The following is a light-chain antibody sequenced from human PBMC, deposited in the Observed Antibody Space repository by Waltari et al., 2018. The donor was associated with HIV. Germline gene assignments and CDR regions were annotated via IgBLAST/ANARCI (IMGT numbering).Light chain of an antibody. J-gene: IGLJ3*02. CDR2: EGS. Sequence: QSALTQPASVSGSPGQSITISCTGTSSDVGSYNLVSWYQQHPRKAPKLMIYEGSKRPSGVSNLFSGSKSGNTASLTISGFQAEDVADYYCCSYAGSSTWVFGGGTKLTVL. CDR1: SSDVGSYNL. CDR3: CSYAGSSTWV. V-gene: IGLV2-23*01.